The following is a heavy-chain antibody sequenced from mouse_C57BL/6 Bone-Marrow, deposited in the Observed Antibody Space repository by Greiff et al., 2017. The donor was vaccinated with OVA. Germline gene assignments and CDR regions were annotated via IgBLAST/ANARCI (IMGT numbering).Heavy chain of an antibody. CDR1: GYTFTSYW. D-gene: IGHD2-5*01. V-gene: IGHV1-64*01. CDR3: ARRDSNYGAWFAY. Sequence: QVQLQQPGAELVKPGASVKLSCKASGYTFTSYWMHWVKQRPGQGLEWIGMIHPNSGSTNYNEKFKSKATLTVDKSSSTAYMQRSSLTSEDSAVYYCARRDSNYGAWFAYWGQGTLVTVSA. J-gene: IGHJ3*01. CDR2: IHPNSGST.